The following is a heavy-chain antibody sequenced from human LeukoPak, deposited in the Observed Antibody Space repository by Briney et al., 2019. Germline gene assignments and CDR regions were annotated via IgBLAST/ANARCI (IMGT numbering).Heavy chain of an antibody. J-gene: IGHJ6*02. CDR3: ARDSIPVPGIQLWLVYHYGMDV. V-gene: IGHV3-11*04. CDR2: ISSSGSTI. D-gene: IGHD5-18*01. Sequence: PGGSLRLSCAASGFTFSDYYMSWIRQAPGKGLEWVSYISSSGSTIYYADSVKGRFTISRDNAKNSLYLQMNSLRAEDTAVYYCARDSIPVPGIQLWLVYHYGMDVWGQGTTVTVSS. CDR1: GFTFSDYY.